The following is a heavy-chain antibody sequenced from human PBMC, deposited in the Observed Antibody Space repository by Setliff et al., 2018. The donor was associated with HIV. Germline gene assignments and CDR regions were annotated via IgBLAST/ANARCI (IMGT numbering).Heavy chain of an antibody. CDR2: IYSSGST. Sequence: PSETLSLTCTVSGGSISSSSYYWGWIRQPPGKGLEWIGSIYSSGSTYHNPSLKSRVTISVDMSKNQFSLKLNSVTAADTAVYHCARGDTYYHDSSGYVKSALDCFDIWGQGTMVPVSS. V-gene: IGHV4-39*07. CDR3: ARGDTYYHDSSGYVKSALDCFDI. D-gene: IGHD3-22*01. CDR1: GGSISSSSYY. J-gene: IGHJ3*02.